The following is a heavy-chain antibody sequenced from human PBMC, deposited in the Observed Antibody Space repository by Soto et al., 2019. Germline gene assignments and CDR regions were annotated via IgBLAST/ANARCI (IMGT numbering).Heavy chain of an antibody. V-gene: IGHV4-30-4*01. CDR2: IYYSGST. Sequence: SETLSLTCTVSGGSISSGDYYWSWIRQPPGKGLEWIGYIYYSGSTYYNTSLKSRVTISVDTSKNQFSLKLSSVTAADTAVYYCARWWSGSRQGFDPWGQGTLVTVSS. J-gene: IGHJ5*02. CDR1: GGSISSGDYY. CDR3: ARWWSGSRQGFDP. D-gene: IGHD3-3*01.